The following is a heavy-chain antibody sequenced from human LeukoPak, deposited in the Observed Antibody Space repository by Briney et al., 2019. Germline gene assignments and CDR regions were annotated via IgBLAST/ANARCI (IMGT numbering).Heavy chain of an antibody. CDR3: ARDKEGGGSTDYYHDAFDI. V-gene: IGHV3-48*03. D-gene: IGHD3-9*01. J-gene: IGHJ3*02. CDR2: ISSSGSII. CDR1: GFTFSSYE. Sequence: PGGSLRLSCAASGFTFSSYEMNWIRQAPGKGLEWVSYISSSGSIIYYADSLKGRFTISRDNAKNSLYLQMNSLRAEDTAVYYCARDKEGGGSTDYYHDAFDIWGQGTMVTVSS.